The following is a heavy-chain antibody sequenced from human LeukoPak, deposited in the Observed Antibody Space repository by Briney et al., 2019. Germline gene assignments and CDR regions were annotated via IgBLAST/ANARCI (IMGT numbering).Heavy chain of an antibody. V-gene: IGHV3-30*03. CDR1: GFTFSSYG. CDR2: ISYDGSNK. J-gene: IGHJ4*02. CDR3: LRDGYKENDY. Sequence: PGRSLRLSCAASGFTFSSYGMHWVGQAPGKGLEWVAVISYDGSNKYYADSVKGRFTISRDNSQNTLYLQMNSLRPEDTAVYYCLRDGYKENDYWDQGTLVTVSS. D-gene: IGHD5-24*01.